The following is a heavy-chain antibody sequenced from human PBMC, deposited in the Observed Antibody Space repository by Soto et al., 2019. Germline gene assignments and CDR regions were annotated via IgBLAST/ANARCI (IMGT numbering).Heavy chain of an antibody. CDR2: IYYSGST. Sequence: SSETLSLTCTVSGGSISSGGYYWSWIRQHPGKGLEWIGYIYYSGSTYYNPSLKSRVTISVDTSENQFSLKLSSVTAADTAVYYCARDSRVRNWFDPWGQGTLVTVSS. CDR1: GGSISSGGYY. J-gene: IGHJ5*02. CDR3: ARDSRVRNWFDP. V-gene: IGHV4-31*03.